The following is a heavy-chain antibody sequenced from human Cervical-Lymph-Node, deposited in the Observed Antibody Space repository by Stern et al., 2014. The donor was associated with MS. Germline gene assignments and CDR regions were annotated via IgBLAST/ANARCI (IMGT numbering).Heavy chain of an antibody. V-gene: IGHV4-59*01. CDR3: ARGYSSSWYWFDS. CDR2: INNSGGT. Sequence: VQLVESGPGLVKPSATLSLTCTVSGGTISSYYWSWIRQPPGKGLEWIGNINNSGGTNYNPSLQSRIPIPVDQSKNQFSLKLSSVTAADTAVYFCARGYSSSWYWFDSWGQGTQVTVSS. D-gene: IGHD6-13*01. CDR1: GGTISSYY. J-gene: IGHJ5*01.